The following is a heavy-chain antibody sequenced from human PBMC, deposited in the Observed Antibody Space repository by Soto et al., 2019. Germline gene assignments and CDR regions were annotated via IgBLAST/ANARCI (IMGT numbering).Heavy chain of an antibody. D-gene: IGHD3-10*01. CDR2: ISSSSSYI. J-gene: IGHJ5*02. V-gene: IGHV3-21*01. Sequence: PGGSLRLSCAASGFTFSSYSMNWVRQAPGKGLEWVSSISSSSSYIYYADSVKGRFTISRDNAKNSLYLQMNSLRAEDTAVYYCARDSPSYYGSGSYYLCFDPWGQGTLVTVSS. CDR1: GFTFSSYS. CDR3: ARDSPSYYGSGSYYLCFDP.